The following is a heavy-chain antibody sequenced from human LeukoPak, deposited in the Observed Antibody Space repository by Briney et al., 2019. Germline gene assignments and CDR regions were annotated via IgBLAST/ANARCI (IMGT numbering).Heavy chain of an antibody. J-gene: IGHJ4*02. D-gene: IGHD4-17*01. V-gene: IGHV1-24*01. CDR3: ATQYFGAFDC. CDR2: FDPEDGET. Sequence: ASVKPSCKVSGYTLTALSMHSVRQAPGTGLEWMGGFDPEDGETIYAQKFQGRVTMTEDTSTDTAYLEVSSLRSEDTAVYYCATQYFGAFDCWGQGTLVTVSS. CDR1: GYTLTALS.